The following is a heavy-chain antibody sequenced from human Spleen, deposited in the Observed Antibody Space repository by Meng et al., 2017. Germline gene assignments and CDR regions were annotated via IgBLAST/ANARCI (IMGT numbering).Heavy chain of an antibody. V-gene: IGHV1-2*02. D-gene: IGHD1-1*01. CDR3: ATDSRSSTSAQLDY. CDR2: INPNSGGT. J-gene: IGHJ4*02. CDR1: GYTFTGYY. Sequence: ASVKVSCKASGYTFTGYYMHWVRQAPGLGLEWMGWINPNSGGTNYAQKFQGRVTMTRDTSIRTAYMELSRLRSDDTAVYYRATDSRSSTSAQLDYWGQGTLVTVSS.